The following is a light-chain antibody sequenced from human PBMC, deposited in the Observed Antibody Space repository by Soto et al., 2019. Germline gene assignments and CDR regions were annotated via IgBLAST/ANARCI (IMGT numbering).Light chain of an antibody. CDR2: GAS. CDR3: QQYGSS. J-gene: IGKJ1*01. Sequence: EIGWPQSPATLSLSPGERATLSCRAIQRVSSSYLAWYQQKPGQAPRLLIYGASSRATGIPDRFSGSGSGTDFTLTISRLEPEDFAVYYCQQYGSSFGQGTKVEIK. V-gene: IGKV3-20*01. CDR1: QRVSSSY.